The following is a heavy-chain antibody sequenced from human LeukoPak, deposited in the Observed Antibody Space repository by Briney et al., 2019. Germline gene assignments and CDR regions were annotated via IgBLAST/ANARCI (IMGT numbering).Heavy chain of an antibody. CDR3: ARPLGYCSSTSCDDAFDL. D-gene: IGHD2-2*01. J-gene: IGHJ3*01. CDR1: GGSISSSSYY. CDR2: IYYSGST. V-gene: IGHV4-39*01. Sequence: PSETLSLTCTVSGGSISSSSYYWGWIRQPPGKGLEWIGSIYYSGSTYYNPSLKSRVTISVDTSKNQFSLKLSSVTAADTAVYYCARPLGYCSSTSCDDAFDLWGQGTMVTVSS.